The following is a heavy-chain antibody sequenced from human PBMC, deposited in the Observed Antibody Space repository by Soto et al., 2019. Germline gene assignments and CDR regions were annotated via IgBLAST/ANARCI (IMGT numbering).Heavy chain of an antibody. CDR3: GRVDRVYDFWSGYPYVMGV. V-gene: IGHV1-69*01. Sequence: QVRLVQSGAEVKKLGSSVKVSCKASGGTFSSYAISWVRQAPGQGLEWMGGIIPIFGTANYAQKFQGRVTITADESMSTAYMELRGLSSADKAVYYCGRVDRVYDFWSGYPYVMGVWGQGTTVTLPS. J-gene: IGHJ6*01. CDR1: GGTFSSYA. D-gene: IGHD3-3*01. CDR2: IIPIFGTA.